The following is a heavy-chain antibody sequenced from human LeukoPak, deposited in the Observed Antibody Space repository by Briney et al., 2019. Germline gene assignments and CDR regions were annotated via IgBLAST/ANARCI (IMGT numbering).Heavy chain of an antibody. CDR3: AREFWGPIAVAGSRSAFDI. J-gene: IGHJ3*02. CDR1: GFTFSSYG. D-gene: IGHD6-19*01. Sequence: GGSLRLSCAASGFTFSSYGMNWVRQAPGKGLEWVSSISSSSSYIYYADSVKGRFTISRDNAKNSLYLQINSLRAEGTAVYYCAREFWGPIAVAGSRSAFDIGGQGTMLPLSS. CDR2: ISSSSSYI. V-gene: IGHV3-21*01.